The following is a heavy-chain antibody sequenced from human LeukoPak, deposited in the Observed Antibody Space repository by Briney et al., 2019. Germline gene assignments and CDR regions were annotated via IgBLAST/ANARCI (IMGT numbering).Heavy chain of an antibody. CDR3: ASGLLQFLEWLLYDNWFDP. D-gene: IGHD3-3*01. V-gene: IGHV1-3*02. CDR1: GYTFTSYA. J-gene: IGHJ5*02. Sequence: ASVKVSCKASGYTFTSYAMHWVRQAPGQRLEWMGWSNAGNGNTKYSQEFQGRVTITRDTSASTAYMELSSLRSEDMAVYYCASGLLQFLEWLLYDNWFDPWGQGTLVTVSS. CDR2: SNAGNGNT.